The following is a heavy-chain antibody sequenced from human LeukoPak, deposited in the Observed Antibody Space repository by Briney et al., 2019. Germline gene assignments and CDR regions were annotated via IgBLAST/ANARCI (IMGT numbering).Heavy chain of an antibody. D-gene: IGHD6-6*01. CDR3: ASEYSSSSAFDY. V-gene: IGHV1-2*02. J-gene: IGHJ4*02. CDR2: INPNSGGT. Sequence: ASVKVSCKASGYTFTGYYMHWVRQAPGQGLEWMGWINPNSGGTNYAQKFQGRVTMTRDTSISTAYMGLSRLRSDDTAVYYCASEYSSSSAFDYWGQGTLVTVSS. CDR1: GYTFTGYY.